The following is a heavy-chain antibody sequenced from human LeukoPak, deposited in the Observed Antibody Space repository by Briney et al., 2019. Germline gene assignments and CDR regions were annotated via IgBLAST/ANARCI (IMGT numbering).Heavy chain of an antibody. J-gene: IGHJ4*02. CDR1: GYSVNNIYY. Sequence: SETLSLTCSVSGYSVNNIYYWDWIRQPPGKGLEFIGSINHDGTTYYNSALKSRVTIPVDTTKNQFSLKVNSVTAADTAVYYCAREGPMFDSGSYSKSVGYWGQGILVTVSS. V-gene: IGHV4-38-2*02. CDR3: AREGPMFDSGSYSKSVGY. D-gene: IGHD3-10*01. CDR2: INHDGTT.